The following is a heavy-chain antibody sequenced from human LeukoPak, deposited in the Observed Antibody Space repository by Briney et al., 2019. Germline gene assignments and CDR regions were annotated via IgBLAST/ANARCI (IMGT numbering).Heavy chain of an antibody. Sequence: SETLSLTCTVSGGSISTYYWSWIRQPPGKGLEWIGYIYYSGSTNYNPSLKSRVTISVDTSKNQFSLKLSSVTAADTAVYYCARQAGGYYFDYWGRGTLVTVSS. J-gene: IGHJ4*02. CDR1: GGSISTYY. CDR3: ARQAGGYYFDY. D-gene: IGHD6-13*01. CDR2: IYYSGST. V-gene: IGHV4-59*08.